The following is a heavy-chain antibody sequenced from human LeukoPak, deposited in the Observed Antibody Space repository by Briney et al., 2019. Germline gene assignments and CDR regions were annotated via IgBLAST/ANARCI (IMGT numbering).Heavy chain of an antibody. Sequence: SVKVSCKASGGTFSSYAISWVRQAPGQGLEWMGGIIPIFGTANYAQKFQGRVTITADESTSTAYMELSSLRSEDTAVYYCARDFDGYLPAPDAFDIWGQGTMVTVSS. D-gene: IGHD5-24*01. CDR1: GGTFSSYA. CDR3: ARDFDGYLPAPDAFDI. J-gene: IGHJ3*02. V-gene: IGHV1-69*13. CDR2: IIPIFGTA.